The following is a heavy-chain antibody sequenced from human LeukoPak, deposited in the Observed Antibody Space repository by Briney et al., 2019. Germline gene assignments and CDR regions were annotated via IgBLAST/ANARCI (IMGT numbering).Heavy chain of an antibody. CDR2: INPKSGRT. Sequence: ASVKVSCKTSGYTFTNYDINWVRQATGQGLEWMGWINPKSGRTGYAQKFQGRVTFTRNTSISTAYMELNNLRSEDTAVYYCARDSKLGSYYSGYWGQGTLVTVSS. D-gene: IGHD1-26*01. CDR1: GYTFTNYD. CDR3: ARDSKLGSYYSGY. V-gene: IGHV1-8*03. J-gene: IGHJ4*02.